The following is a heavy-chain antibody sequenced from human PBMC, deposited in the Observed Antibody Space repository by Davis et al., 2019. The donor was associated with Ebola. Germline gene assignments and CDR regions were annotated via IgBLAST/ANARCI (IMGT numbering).Heavy chain of an antibody. V-gene: IGHV3-30*03. Sequence: GGSLRLSCAASGFTFSSYGMHWVRQAPGKGLEWVAVISYDGSNKYYADSVKGRFTISRDNSKNTLYLQMNSLRAEDTAVYYCARDRGIVVAGWGDGMDVWGQGTTVTVSS. D-gene: IGHD6-19*01. CDR3: ARDRGIVVAGWGDGMDV. J-gene: IGHJ6*02. CDR2: ISYDGSNK. CDR1: GFTFSSYG.